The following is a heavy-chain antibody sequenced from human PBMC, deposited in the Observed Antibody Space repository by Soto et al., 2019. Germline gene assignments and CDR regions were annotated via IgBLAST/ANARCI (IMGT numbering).Heavy chain of an antibody. CDR1: GGSISSYY. J-gene: IGHJ5*02. CDR3: ARGRPVYDYVWGSYRYRDWFDP. Sequence: SETLSLTCTVSGGSISSYYWSWIRQPPGKGLEWIGYINYSGSTNYNPSLKSRVTISVDTSKNQFSLKLSSVTAADTAVYYCARGRPVYDYVWGSYRYRDWFDPWGQGTLVTVSS. D-gene: IGHD3-16*02. CDR2: INYSGST. V-gene: IGHV4-59*12.